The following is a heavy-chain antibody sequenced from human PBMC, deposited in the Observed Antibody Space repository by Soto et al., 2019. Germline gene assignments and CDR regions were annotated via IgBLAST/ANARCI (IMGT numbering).Heavy chain of an antibody. CDR3: GRAPAVAGIDC. Sequence: SETLSLTCTVSGGSISDHYWIWIRQPPGKGLEWIGYIYYSGSTNYNPSLKSRVTISVDTSKHQFSLKLRSVTTADTAVYYCGRAPAVAGIDCWGEGTLGTISS. CDR1: GGSISDHY. V-gene: IGHV4-59*11. J-gene: IGHJ4*02. CDR2: IYYSGST. D-gene: IGHD6-19*01.